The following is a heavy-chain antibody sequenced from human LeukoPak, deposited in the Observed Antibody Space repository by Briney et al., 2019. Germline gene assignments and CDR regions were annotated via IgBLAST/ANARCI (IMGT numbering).Heavy chain of an antibody. CDR2: IYYSGST. J-gene: IGHJ6*03. Sequence: SETLSLTCTVSGGSISRSSYYWGWIRQPPGKGLEWIGSIYYSGSTYYNPSLKSRVTISGDTSKNQFSLKLSSVTAADTAVYYCARGLYVQLSLYYMDVWGKGTTVTVSS. D-gene: IGHD5-18*01. CDR1: GGSISRSSYY. V-gene: IGHV4-39*01. CDR3: ARGLYVQLSLYYMDV.